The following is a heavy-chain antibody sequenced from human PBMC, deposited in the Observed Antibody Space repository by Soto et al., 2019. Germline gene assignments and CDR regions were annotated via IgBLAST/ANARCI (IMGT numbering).Heavy chain of an antibody. V-gene: IGHV4-39*01. CDR3: ATQEVGGSYVYTFDP. Sequence: QLHLRESGPGLVQPSETLSLTCTVSGGSITSSSYYWGWIRQPPGKGLGWIGSIYYSGSTYYNPALKSRVTISVDTSKNQFSLKLSSVTAADTAVYYCATQEVGGSYVYTFDPWGQGTLVTVSS. CDR1: GGSITSSSYY. D-gene: IGHD1-26*01. J-gene: IGHJ5*02. CDR2: IYYSGST.